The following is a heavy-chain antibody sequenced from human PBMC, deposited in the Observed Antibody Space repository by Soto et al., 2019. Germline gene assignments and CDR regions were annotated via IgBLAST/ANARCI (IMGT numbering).Heavy chain of an antibody. CDR1: GFTFSSYA. V-gene: IGHV3-30-3*01. CDR2: ISYDGSNK. CDR3: ARDRHLVDTIGPWDY. D-gene: IGHD5-12*01. Sequence: QVQLVESGGGVVQPGRSLRLSCAASGFTFSSYAMHWVRQAPGKGLEWGAVISYDGSNKYYADSVKGRFTISRDNSKNTLYLQMNSLRAEDTAVYYCARDRHLVDTIGPWDYRGQGTLVTGSS. J-gene: IGHJ4*02.